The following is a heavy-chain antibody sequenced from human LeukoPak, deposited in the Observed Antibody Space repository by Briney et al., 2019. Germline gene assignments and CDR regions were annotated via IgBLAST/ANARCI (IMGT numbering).Heavy chain of an antibody. CDR2: ISSRGETI. CDR1: GFSFGEYY. J-gene: IGHJ4*01. D-gene: IGHD3-9*01. Sequence: PGGSLRLSCAASGFSFGEYYMTWIRQAPGKGLEWLSYISSRGETIYYADSVKGRFTISRDNAKNSLYLQMNSLRAEDTAVYFCARDNDWTRDYWGHGTLVTVSS. CDR3: ARDNDWTRDY. V-gene: IGHV3-11*04.